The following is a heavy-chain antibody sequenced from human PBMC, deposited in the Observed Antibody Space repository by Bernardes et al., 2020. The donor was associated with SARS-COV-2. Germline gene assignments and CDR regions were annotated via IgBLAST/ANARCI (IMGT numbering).Heavy chain of an antibody. CDR1: GFTFNNYA. J-gene: IGHJ4*02. CDR3: VKVGYDSDNYYHLDN. D-gene: IGHD3-22*01. V-gene: IGHV3-30*18. CDR2: IAYDGSLK. Sequence: GSLRLSCVASGFTFNNYAMHWVRQAPGKGLEWVTIIAYDGSLKYYADSVRGRFTISRDNSKNTLYLEMNSLKPEDTAVYYCVKVGYDSDNYYHLDNWGRGTLVTVSS.